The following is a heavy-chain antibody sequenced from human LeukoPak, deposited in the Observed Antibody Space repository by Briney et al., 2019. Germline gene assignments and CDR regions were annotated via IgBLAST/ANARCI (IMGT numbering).Heavy chain of an antibody. CDR1: GFTFSSYT. V-gene: IGHV3-48*03. CDR3: ARANYYDISGYDY. D-gene: IGHD3-22*01. Sequence: GGSLRLSCAAPGFTFSSYTMSWVRQAPGKGLEWVSSITDTGATIYYADSVKGRFTISRDNAKNSLYLQMNSLRAEDTAVYYCARANYYDISGYDYWGQGTLVTVSS. CDR2: ITDTGATI. J-gene: IGHJ4*02.